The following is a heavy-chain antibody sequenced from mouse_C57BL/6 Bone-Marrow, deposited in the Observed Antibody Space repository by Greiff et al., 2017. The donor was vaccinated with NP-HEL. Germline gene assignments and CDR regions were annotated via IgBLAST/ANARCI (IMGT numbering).Heavy chain of an antibody. J-gene: IGHJ1*03. V-gene: IGHV1-81*01. D-gene: IGHD2-1*01. CDR1: GYTFTSYG. Sequence: QVQLQQSGAELARPGASVKLSCKASGYTFTSYGISWVKQRTGQGLEWIGEIYPRSGNTYYIEKFKSKATLTVDKSSSTAYMQLRILTSEDSAVYFCVPIYYGWYFDVWGTGTTVTVSS. CDR2: IYPRSGNT. CDR3: VPIYYGWYFDV.